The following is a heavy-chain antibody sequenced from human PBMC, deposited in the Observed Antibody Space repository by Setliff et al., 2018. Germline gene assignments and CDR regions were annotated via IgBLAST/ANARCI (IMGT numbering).Heavy chain of an antibody. D-gene: IGHD6-19*01. Sequence: LRLSCAASGITFSSYAMHWVRQAPGKGLEWVAVISYDGINKYYADSVKGRFTISRDNSKNTLYLQMNSLRPEDSALYSCARGGYSSRWYDHGRGLDYWGQGTLVTVSS. CDR1: GITFSSYA. J-gene: IGHJ4*02. V-gene: IGHV3-30*01. CDR3: ARGGYSSRWYDHGRGLDY. CDR2: ISYDGINK.